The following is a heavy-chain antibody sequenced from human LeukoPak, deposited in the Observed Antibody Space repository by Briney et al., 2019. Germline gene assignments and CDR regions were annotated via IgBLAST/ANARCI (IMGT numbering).Heavy chain of an antibody. CDR1: GFPFSSYG. V-gene: IGHV3-33*01. J-gene: IGHJ6*02. Sequence: PGRSLRPSCAASGFPFSSYGMHWVRQAPGKGLEWVAVIWYDGSNKYYADSVKGRFTISRDNSKNTLYLQMSSLRAEDTAVYYCARESVVVVAATYYYYYGMDVWGQGTTVTVSS. D-gene: IGHD2-15*01. CDR3: ARESVVVVAATYYYYYGMDV. CDR2: IWYDGSNK.